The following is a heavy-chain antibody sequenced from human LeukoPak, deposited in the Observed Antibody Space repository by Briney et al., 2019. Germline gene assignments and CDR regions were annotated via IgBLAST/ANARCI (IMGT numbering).Heavy chain of an antibody. CDR2: INPNSGGT. CDR1: GYTFTGYY. V-gene: IGHV1-2*02. Sequence: ASVKVSCKASGYTFTGYYMHWVRQAPGQGLEWMGWINPNSGGTNYAQKFQGRVTMTRDTSISTAYMELSRLRSDDTAVYYCAGGAPSADDSSGYYSLWWFDPWGQGTLVTVSS. D-gene: IGHD3-22*01. J-gene: IGHJ5*02. CDR3: AGGAPSADDSSGYYSLWWFDP.